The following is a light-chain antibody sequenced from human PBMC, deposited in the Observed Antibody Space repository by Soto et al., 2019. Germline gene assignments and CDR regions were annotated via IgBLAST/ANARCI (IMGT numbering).Light chain of an antibody. J-gene: IGKJ1*01. CDR2: GAS. CDR3: QQYGSSPWT. CDR1: QTVSANY. Sequence: EIVLTQSPGTLSLSPGERATLSCRARQTVSANYLAWYQQNPGQAPRLLIYGASKRATGIPDRFSGSGSGTDFTHTISRLEPEDFAVYYCQQYGSSPWTFGQGTKVDIK. V-gene: IGKV3-20*01.